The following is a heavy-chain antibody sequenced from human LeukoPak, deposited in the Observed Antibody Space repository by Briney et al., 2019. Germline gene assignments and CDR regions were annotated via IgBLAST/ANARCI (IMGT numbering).Heavy chain of an antibody. J-gene: IGHJ4*02. CDR2: IYSGGST. CDR1: GFTVSSNY. V-gene: IGHV3-53*01. CDR3: ATMDIVATTGFDY. Sequence: PGGSLRLSCAASGFTVSSNYMSWVRQTPGKGLQWVSVIYSGGSTYYAASVKGRFTISKDNSKNTLYLQMNSLRAEGTAVYYCATMDIVATTGFDYWGQGTLVTVSS. D-gene: IGHD5-12*01.